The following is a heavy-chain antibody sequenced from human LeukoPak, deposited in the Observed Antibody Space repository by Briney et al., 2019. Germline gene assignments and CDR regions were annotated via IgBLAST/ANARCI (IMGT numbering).Heavy chain of an antibody. CDR3: ARTHDLAVAGE. D-gene: IGHD6-19*01. V-gene: IGHV4-39*01. J-gene: IGHJ4*02. Sequence: PSETLSLTCTVSGGSISSSSYYWGWIRQPPGRGLEWIGSIDYTGSTYYNPSLKSRVTISADTSKNQFSLKLSSVTAADTAVYYCARTHDLAVAGERGQGTLVTVSS. CDR1: GGSISSSSYY. CDR2: IDYTGST.